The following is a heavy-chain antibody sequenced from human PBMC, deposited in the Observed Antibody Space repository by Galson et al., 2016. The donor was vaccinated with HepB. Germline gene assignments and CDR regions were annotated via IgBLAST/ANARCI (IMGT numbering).Heavy chain of an antibody. J-gene: IGHJ4*02. V-gene: IGHV3-74*01. CDR3: AKSDYFDQ. CDR2: IRSDGSIV. Sequence: ETLSLTCAVSGASITDYTWWHWVRQAPGKGLVWVSRIRSDGSIVWYADSVKGRFTISRDNSKNTLYLQMNSLRTEDTAVYYCAKSDYFDQWGRGSLVTVSS. CDR1: GASITDYTW.